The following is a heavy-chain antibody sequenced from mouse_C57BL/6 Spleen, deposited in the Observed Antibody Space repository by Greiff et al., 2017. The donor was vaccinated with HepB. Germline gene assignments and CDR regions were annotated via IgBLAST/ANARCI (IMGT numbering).Heavy chain of an antibody. Sequence: QVQLQQSGAELVKPGASVKLSCKASGYTFTSYWMQWVKQRPGQGLEWIGEIDPSDSYTNYNQKFKGKATLTVDTSSSTAYMQLSSLTSEDSAVYYCARRGGRGAMDYWGQGTSVTVSS. D-gene: IGHD3-3*01. V-gene: IGHV1-50*01. CDR1: GYTFTSYW. J-gene: IGHJ4*01. CDR3: ARRGGRGAMDY. CDR2: IDPSDSYT.